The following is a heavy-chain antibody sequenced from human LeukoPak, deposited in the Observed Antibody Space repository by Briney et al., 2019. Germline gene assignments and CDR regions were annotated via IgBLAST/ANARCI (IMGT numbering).Heavy chain of an antibody. CDR3: APARAARLP. J-gene: IGHJ5*02. Sequence: GGSLRLSCAASGFTVSSNYMSWVRQAPGKGLEWVSYISSSGSTIYYADSVKGRFTISRDNAKNSLYLQMNSLRAEDTAVYYCAPARAARLPWGQGTLVTVSS. V-gene: IGHV3-11*04. D-gene: IGHD6-6*01. CDR2: ISSSGSTI. CDR1: GFTVSSNY.